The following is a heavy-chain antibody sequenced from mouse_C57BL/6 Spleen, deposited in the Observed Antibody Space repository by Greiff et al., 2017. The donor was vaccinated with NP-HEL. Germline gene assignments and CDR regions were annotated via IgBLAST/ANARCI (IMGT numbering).Heavy chain of an antibody. CDR2: IWGVGST. V-gene: IGHV2-6*01. CDR1: GFSLTSYG. CDR3: ARDYGNWAMDY. J-gene: IGHJ4*01. Sequence: VKLMESGPGLVAPSQSLSITCTVSGFSLTSYGVDWVRQSPGKGLEWLGVIWGVGSTNYNSALKSRLSISKDNSKSQVFLKMNSLQTDDTAMYYCARDYGNWAMDYWGQGTSVTVSS. D-gene: IGHD2-1*01.